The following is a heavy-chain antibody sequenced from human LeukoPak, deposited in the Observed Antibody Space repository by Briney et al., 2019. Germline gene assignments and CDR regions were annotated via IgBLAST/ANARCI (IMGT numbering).Heavy chain of an antibody. J-gene: IGHJ4*02. CDR3: ASGLYGGVFDN. V-gene: IGHV3-23*01. CDR1: GFTFRNYA. CDR2: ISTGSDST. D-gene: IGHD2-8*02. Sequence: SGGSLRLSCVMSGFTFRNYAMNWVRQAPGKGLEWISDISTGSDSTYHIESVRGRFTISSDNSKNTLYLQMNSLRLDDTAVYYCASGLYGGVFDNWGQGTLVTVSS.